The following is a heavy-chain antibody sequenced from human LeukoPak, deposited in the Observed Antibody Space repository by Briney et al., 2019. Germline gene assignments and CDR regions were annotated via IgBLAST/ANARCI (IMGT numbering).Heavy chain of an antibody. Sequence: SETLSLTCTVSGGSISSGDYYWSWIRQPPGKGLEWIGYIYYSGSTYYNPSLKSRVTISVDTSKNQFSLKLSSVTAADTAVYYCARFRRYYDSSGYYHFDYWGQGTLVTVSS. CDR3: ARFRRYYDSSGYYHFDY. J-gene: IGHJ4*02. CDR2: IYYSGST. D-gene: IGHD3-22*01. CDR1: GGSISSGDYY. V-gene: IGHV4-30-4*08.